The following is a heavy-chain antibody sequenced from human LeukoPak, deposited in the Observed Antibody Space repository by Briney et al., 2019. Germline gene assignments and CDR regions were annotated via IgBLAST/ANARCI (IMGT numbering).Heavy chain of an antibody. CDR2: MKRDGSEK. CDR3: ASLDSAHPSGVH. Sequence: PGGSLRLSCEASTFTFIPGWMSWVRQAPGKGLEWVAMMKRDGSEKLYVDSVRGRFTISRDNAKTSLYLQMDSLRDEDSALSYCASLDSAHPSGVHWGQGTLVTVSS. V-gene: IGHV3-7*01. J-gene: IGHJ4*02. CDR1: TFTFIPGW. D-gene: IGHD5-18*01.